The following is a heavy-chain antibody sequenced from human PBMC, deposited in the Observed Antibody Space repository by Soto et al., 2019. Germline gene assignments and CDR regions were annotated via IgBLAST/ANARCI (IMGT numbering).Heavy chain of an antibody. CDR2: IKQDGSEK. CDR3: ARDSSGYFPPFDY. J-gene: IGHJ4*02. D-gene: IGHD3-22*01. Sequence: EVQLVESGGGLVQPGGSLRLSCAASGFTFSSYWMSWVRQAPGKGLEWVANIKQDGSEKYYVDSVKGRFTISRDNAKNSLYLQMNSLSAEDTAVYYCARDSSGYFPPFDYWGQGTLVTVSS. CDR1: GFTFSSYW. V-gene: IGHV3-7*03.